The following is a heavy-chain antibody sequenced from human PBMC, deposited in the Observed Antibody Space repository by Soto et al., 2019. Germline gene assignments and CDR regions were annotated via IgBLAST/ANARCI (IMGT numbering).Heavy chain of an antibody. Sequence: TLSLTCTVSGGSISSGDYYWSWIRQPPGKGLEWIGYIYYSGSTYYNPSLKSRVTISVDTSKNQFSLKLSSVTAADTAVYYCAREARRNTMVRGVIITGNWFDPWGQGTRVTVSS. D-gene: IGHD3-10*01. CDR3: AREARRNTMVRGVIITGNWFDP. J-gene: IGHJ5*02. V-gene: IGHV4-30-4*01. CDR1: GGSISSGDYY. CDR2: IYYSGST.